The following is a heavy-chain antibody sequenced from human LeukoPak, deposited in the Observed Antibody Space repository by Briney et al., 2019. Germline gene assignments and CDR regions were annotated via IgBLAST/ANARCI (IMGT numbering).Heavy chain of an antibody. V-gene: IGHV3-23*01. CDR2: ISGSGGST. Sequence: GGSLRLSCAASGFTFSSYAMSWVRQAPGKGLEWVSAISGSGGSTYYADSVKGRFTISRDNSKNTLYLQMNSLRAEDTAVYYCAKDGGLGRYCSSTSCYWYYWGQGTLVTVSS. D-gene: IGHD2-2*01. J-gene: IGHJ4*02. CDR3: AKDGGLGRYCSSTSCYWYY. CDR1: GFTFSSYA.